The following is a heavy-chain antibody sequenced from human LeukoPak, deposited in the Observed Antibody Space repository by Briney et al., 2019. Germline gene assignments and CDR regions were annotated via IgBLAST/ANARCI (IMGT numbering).Heavy chain of an antibody. CDR2: ISYDGSNK. CDR1: GFTFSSYA. J-gene: IGHJ6*03. Sequence: PGGSLRLSCAASGFTFSSYAMHWVRQAPGKGLEWVAVISYDGSNKYYADSVKGRFAISRDNSKNTLYLQMNSLRAEDTAVYYCARDQNKQWLGTYYYYYYMDVWGKGTTVTVSS. D-gene: IGHD6-19*01. CDR3: ARDQNKQWLGTYYYYYYMDV. V-gene: IGHV3-30*09.